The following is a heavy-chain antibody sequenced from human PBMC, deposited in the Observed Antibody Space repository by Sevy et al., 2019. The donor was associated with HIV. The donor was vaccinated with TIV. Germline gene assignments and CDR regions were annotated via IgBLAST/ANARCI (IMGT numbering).Heavy chain of an antibody. CDR2: ISKSGSPT. Sequence: GGSLRLSCAASGFTFSHHNMNWVRQAPGKGLEWVSYISKSGSPTYFADSVRGRFTISRDNAKNSLFLEMHSLTDEDTAVYYCAREENRELGTNPLDSWGRGTQVTVSS. CDR1: GFTFSHHN. CDR3: AREENRELGTNPLDS. J-gene: IGHJ4*02. V-gene: IGHV3-48*02. D-gene: IGHD7-27*01.